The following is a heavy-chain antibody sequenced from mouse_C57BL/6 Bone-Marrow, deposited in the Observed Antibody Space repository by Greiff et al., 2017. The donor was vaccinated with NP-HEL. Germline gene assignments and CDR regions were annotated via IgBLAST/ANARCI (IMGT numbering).Heavy chain of an antibody. Sequence: EVQGVESGGGLVQPKGSLKLSCAASGFTFNTYAMHWVRQAPGKGLEWVARIRSKSSNYATYYADSVKDRFTISRDDSQSMLYLQTNNLKTEDTAMYYCVRDGDYDLYYYAMDYWGQGTSVTVSS. J-gene: IGHJ4*01. D-gene: IGHD2-4*01. CDR2: IRSKSSNYAT. V-gene: IGHV10-3*01. CDR3: VRDGDYDLYYYAMDY. CDR1: GFTFNTYA.